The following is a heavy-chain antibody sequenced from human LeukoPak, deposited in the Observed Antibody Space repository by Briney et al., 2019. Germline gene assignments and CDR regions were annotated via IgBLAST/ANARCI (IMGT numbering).Heavy chain of an antibody. J-gene: IGHJ4*02. CDR1: GFTFSSYS. V-gene: IGHV3-21*01. Sequence: GGSLRLSCAASGFTFSSYSMNWVRQAPGKGLEWVSSISSSSSYIYYADSVKGRFTISRDNAKNSLYLQMNSLRAEDTAVYYCGGTPGYSSSWYYFDYWGQGTLVIVSS. D-gene: IGHD6-13*01. CDR2: ISSSSSYI. CDR3: GGTPGYSSSWYYFDY.